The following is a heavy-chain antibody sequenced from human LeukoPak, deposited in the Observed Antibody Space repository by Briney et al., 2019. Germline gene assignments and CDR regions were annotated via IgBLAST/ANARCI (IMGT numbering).Heavy chain of an antibody. CDR3: ARRGHYYDSSGYYAIDY. V-gene: IGHV3-30-3*01. CDR2: ISYDGSNK. J-gene: IGHJ4*02. CDR1: GFTFSTYA. D-gene: IGHD3-22*01. Sequence: PGGSLRLSCVASGFTFSTYAMHWVRQAPGKGLEWVAVISYDGSNKYYADSVKGRFTISRDNSKNTLYLQMNSLRAEDTAVYYCARRGHYYDSSGYYAIDYWGQGTLVTVSS.